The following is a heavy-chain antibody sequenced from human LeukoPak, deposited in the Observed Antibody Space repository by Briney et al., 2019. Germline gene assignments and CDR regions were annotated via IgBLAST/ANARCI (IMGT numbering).Heavy chain of an antibody. CDR1: GGNFSSYA. Sequence: GASVKVSCKASGGNFSSYAISWVRQAPGQGLEWMGGIIPIFGTANYAQKFQGRVTITADESTSTAYMELSSLRSEDTAVYYCASTASVQPSFFDYWGQGTLVTVSS. D-gene: IGHD3-16*02. CDR2: IIPIFGTA. V-gene: IGHV1-69*13. CDR3: ASTASVQPSFFDY. J-gene: IGHJ4*02.